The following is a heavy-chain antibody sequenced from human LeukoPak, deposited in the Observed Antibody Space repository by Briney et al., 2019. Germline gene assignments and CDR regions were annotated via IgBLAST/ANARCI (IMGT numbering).Heavy chain of an antibody. J-gene: IGHJ4*02. V-gene: IGHV3-30*18. CDR3: AKDRTSRFDY. Sequence: GGSLRLSCAASGFTFSSYGMHWVRQAPGKGLEGVAVISYDGSNKYYADSVKGRFTISRDNSKNTLYLQMNSLRAEDTAVYYCAKDRTSRFDYWGQGTLVTVSS. CDR1: GFTFSSYG. D-gene: IGHD2-2*01. CDR2: ISYDGSNK.